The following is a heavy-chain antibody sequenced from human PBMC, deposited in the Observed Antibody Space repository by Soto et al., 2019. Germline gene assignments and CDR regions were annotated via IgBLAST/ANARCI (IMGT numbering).Heavy chain of an antibody. J-gene: IGHJ4*02. D-gene: IGHD3-22*01. CDR3: AKTYYYDSSGPQDY. CDR1: GFTVSSNY. V-gene: IGHV3-23*01. CDR2: ISGSGGST. Sequence: PGGSLRLSCAASGFTVSSNYMSWVRQAPGKGLEWVSVISGSGGSTYYADSVKGRFTISRDNSKNTLYLQMNSLRAEDTAVYYCAKTYYYDSSGPQDYWGQGTLVTVSS.